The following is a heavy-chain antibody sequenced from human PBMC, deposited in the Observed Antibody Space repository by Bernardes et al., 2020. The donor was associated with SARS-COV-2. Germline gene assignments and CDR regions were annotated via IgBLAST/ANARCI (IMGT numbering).Heavy chain of an antibody. CDR1: GFTFSSYG. J-gene: IGHJ4*02. D-gene: IGHD6-19*01. V-gene: IGHV3-33*01. CDR2: IWYDGSNK. Sequence: GSLRLSCAASGFTFSSYGMHWVRQAPGKGLEWVAVIWYDGSNKYYADSVKGRFTISRDNSKNTLYLQMNSLRAEDTAVYYCARPTGYSSGWGTFDYWGQGTLVTVSS. CDR3: ARPTGYSSGWGTFDY.